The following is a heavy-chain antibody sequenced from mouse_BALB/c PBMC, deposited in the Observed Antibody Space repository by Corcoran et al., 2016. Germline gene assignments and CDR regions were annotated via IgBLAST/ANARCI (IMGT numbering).Heavy chain of an antibody. V-gene: IGHV9-3-1*01. CDR1: GYTFTNYG. J-gene: IGHJ3*01. D-gene: IGHD1-1*01. Sequence: QIQLVRSGPELKKPGETVKISCKASGYTFTNYGMNWVKQAPGKGLKWMGWINTYTGEPTYADDFKGRFAFSLETSASTAYLQINNLKNEDTATYFCAREATEAWFAYWGQGTLVTVSA. CDR3: AREATEAWFAY. CDR2: INTYTGEP.